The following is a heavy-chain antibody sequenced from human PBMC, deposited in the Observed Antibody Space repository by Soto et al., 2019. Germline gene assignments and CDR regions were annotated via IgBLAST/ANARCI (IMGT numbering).Heavy chain of an antibody. J-gene: IGHJ3*02. V-gene: IGHV1-46*01. CDR2: INPSGGST. CDR3: ARTTGYYYDSSGGGAFDI. CDR1: GYTFTSYY. D-gene: IGHD3-22*01. Sequence: ASVKVSCKASGYTFTSYYMHWVRQAPGQGLEWMGIINPSGGSTSYAQRFQGRVTMTRDTSTSTVYMELSSLRSEDTAVYYCARTTGYYYDSSGGGAFDIWGQGTMVTVSS.